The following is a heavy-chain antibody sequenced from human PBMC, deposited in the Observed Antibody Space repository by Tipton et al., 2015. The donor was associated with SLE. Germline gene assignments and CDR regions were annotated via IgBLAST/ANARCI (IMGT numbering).Heavy chain of an antibody. CDR2: INPNSGGT. J-gene: IGHJ4*02. Sequence: QVQLVQSGPEVKKPGASVKVSCKASGYTFTGYYMHWVRQAPGQGLEWMGWINPNSGGTNYARKFQGRVTMTRDTSISTAYMELSRLRSDDTAVYYCARDLWTGDDPTNLKYYFDYWGQGTLVTVSS. CDR3: ARDLWTGDDPTNLKYYFDY. CDR1: GYTFTGYY. D-gene: IGHD3/OR15-3a*01. V-gene: IGHV1-2*02.